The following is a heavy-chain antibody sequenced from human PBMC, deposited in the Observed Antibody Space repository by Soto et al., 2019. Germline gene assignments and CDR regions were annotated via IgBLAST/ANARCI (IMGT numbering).Heavy chain of an antibody. CDR2: IKSKTDGGTT. Sequence: EVQLVESGGGLVKPGGSLRLSCAASGFTFSNAWMNWVRQAPGKGLEWVGRIKSKTDGGTTDYAAPVKGRFTISRDDSKNTLYLQMNSLKTEDTAVYYCTLRKTMVRGVIIPDYWGQRTLVTVSS. V-gene: IGHV3-15*07. J-gene: IGHJ4*02. CDR1: GFTFSNAW. CDR3: TLRKTMVRGVIIPDY. D-gene: IGHD3-10*01.